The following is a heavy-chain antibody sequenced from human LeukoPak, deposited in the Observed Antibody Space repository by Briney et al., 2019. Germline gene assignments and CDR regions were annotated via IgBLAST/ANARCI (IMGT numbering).Heavy chain of an antibody. Sequence: GASVKVSCKASGYIFTSYDISWVRQAAGQGLEWIGWLRPASGSSGYAQKFQGRVTMTRSTSTRTADMELRSLTSEDTAVYYCARGPPESTTSDYWGQGTLVTVSS. J-gene: IGHJ4*02. CDR3: ARGPPESTTSDY. CDR1: GYIFTSYD. D-gene: IGHD2-2*01. V-gene: IGHV1-8*01. CDR2: LRPASGSS.